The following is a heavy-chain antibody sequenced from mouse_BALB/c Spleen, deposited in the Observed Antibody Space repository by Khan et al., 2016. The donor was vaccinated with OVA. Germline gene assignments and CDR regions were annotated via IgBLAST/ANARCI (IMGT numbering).Heavy chain of an antibody. Sequence: QVRLQQSGAELARPGASVKMSCKASGYIFTTYTMHWVKQRPGQGLEWIGYINPSTDYATYNQKFKDKASLTADKSSSTAYMKLSSLTSEDSAVXYCTCYEGYPAWFAYWGKG. CDR1: GYIFTTYT. J-gene: IGHJ3*01. V-gene: IGHV1-4*01. D-gene: IGHD2-12*01. CDR3: TCYEGYPAWFAY. CDR2: INPSTDYA.